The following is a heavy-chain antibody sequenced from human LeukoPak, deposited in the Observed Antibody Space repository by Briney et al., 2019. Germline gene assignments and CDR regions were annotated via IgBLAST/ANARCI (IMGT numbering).Heavy chain of an antibody. Sequence: GGSLRLSCAASGFTFSSYSMNWVRQAPGKGLEWVSSTSSSSSYIYYADSVKGRFTISRDNAKNSLYLQMNSLRAEDTAVYYCARSSIVGWLPIYYYYMDVWGKGTTVTVSS. J-gene: IGHJ6*03. CDR1: GFTFSSYS. CDR2: TSSSSSYI. V-gene: IGHV3-21*01. CDR3: ARSSIVGWLPIYYYYMDV. D-gene: IGHD3-3*01.